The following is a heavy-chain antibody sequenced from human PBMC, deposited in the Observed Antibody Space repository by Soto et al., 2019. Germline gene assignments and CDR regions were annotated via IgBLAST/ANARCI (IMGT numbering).Heavy chain of an antibody. V-gene: IGHV4-59*11. CDR1: GGSINNHY. Sequence: QVQLQESGPGLVKPSETLSLTCTVSGGSINNHYWSWIRQPPGKGLDWIGYIYYSGSTNYNPALKSRVTMSVETSKNQFSLNLTSLTAADTAIYYCARANWYSEYWGQGTLVTVSS. D-gene: IGHD7-27*01. CDR3: ARANWYSEY. J-gene: IGHJ4*02. CDR2: IYYSGST.